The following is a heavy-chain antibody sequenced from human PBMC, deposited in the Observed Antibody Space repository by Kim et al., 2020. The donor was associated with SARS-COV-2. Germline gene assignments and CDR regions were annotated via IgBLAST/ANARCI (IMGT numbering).Heavy chain of an antibody. CDR2: ISGSGATT. J-gene: IGHJ6*02. CDR3: AKDFKLGNSGRDSYYYGMDA. Sequence: GGSLRLSCAASRFTFRSYAMNWVRQASGKGLEWVSVISGSGATTYYADSVKGRFTISRDNARNTLYLQMNSLRAEDTAVYYCAKDFKLGNSGRDSYYYGMDAWGQGTTVTVSS. V-gene: IGHV3-23*01. CDR1: RFTFRSYA. D-gene: IGHD6-19*01.